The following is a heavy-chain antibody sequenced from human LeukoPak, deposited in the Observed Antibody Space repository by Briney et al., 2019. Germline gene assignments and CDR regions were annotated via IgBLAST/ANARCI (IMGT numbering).Heavy chain of an antibody. CDR2: IIPIFGTA. CDR3: ARGAWDDILTGNFDY. Sequence: GSSVKVSCKASGGTFSSYAISWVRQAPGQGLEWMGGIIPIFGTANYAQKFQGRVTITADESTSTAYMELSSLRSEDTAVYYCARGAWDDILTGNFDYWGQGTLVTVSS. CDR1: GGTFSSYA. J-gene: IGHJ4*02. D-gene: IGHD3-9*01. V-gene: IGHV1-69*01.